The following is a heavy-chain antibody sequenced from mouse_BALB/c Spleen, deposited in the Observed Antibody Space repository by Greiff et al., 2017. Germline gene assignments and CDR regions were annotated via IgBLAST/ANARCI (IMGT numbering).Heavy chain of an antibody. V-gene: IGHV5-9-4*01. CDR2: ISSGGSYT. J-gene: IGHJ4*01. Sequence: EVQGVESGGGLVKPGGSLKLSCAASGFTFSSYAMSWVRQSPEKRLEWVAEISSGGSYTYYPDTVTGRFTISRDNAKNTLYLEMSSLRSEDTAMYYCARVTTAAGAMDYWGQGTSVTVSS. CDR3: ARVTTAAGAMDY. CDR1: GFTFSSYA. D-gene: IGHD1-2*01.